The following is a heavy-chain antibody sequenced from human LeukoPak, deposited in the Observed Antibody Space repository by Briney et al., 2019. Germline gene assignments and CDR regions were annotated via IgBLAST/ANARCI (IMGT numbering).Heavy chain of an antibody. V-gene: IGHV3-49*04. CDR3: TSGLYYDSWSDLFDY. Sequence: GGSLRLSCTASGFTFGDYAMRWVRQAPGKGPEWVGFIRRKANGGTTEYAASVKGRFTISRDDSKSIAYLQMNSLKTEDTAVYYCTSGLYYDSWSDLFDYWGQGTLVTVSS. CDR1: GFTFGDYA. D-gene: IGHD3-3*01. CDR2: IRRKANGGTT. J-gene: IGHJ4*02.